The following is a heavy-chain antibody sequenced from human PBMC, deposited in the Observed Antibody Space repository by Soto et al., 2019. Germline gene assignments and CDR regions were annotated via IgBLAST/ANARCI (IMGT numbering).Heavy chain of an antibody. CDR3: ARQIAARPSTLSVGYFDL. CDR1: GGSISSSSYY. J-gene: IGHJ2*01. D-gene: IGHD6-6*01. V-gene: IGHV4-39*01. Sequence: QLQLQESGPGLVKPSETLSLTCTVSGGSISSSSYYWGWIRQPPGKGLEWIGSIYYSGSTYYNPCLKRRVSISVDSSKKQFSLKLDSVTAADTAVYYCARQIAARPSTLSVGYFDLWGRGTLVTVSS. CDR2: IYYSGST.